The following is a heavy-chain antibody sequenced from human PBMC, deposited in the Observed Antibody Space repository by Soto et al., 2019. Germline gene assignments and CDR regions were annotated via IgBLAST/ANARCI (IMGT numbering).Heavy chain of an antibody. Sequence: SETLSLTCAVSGGSISSGGFSWSWLRQPPGKGLEWIGYIYHSGSTYYNPSLKSRVTISVDGSKNQFSLKLSSVTAADTAVYYCARGGDYYLDSWGQGTLVTVSS. J-gene: IGHJ4*02. CDR1: GGSISSGGFS. D-gene: IGHD4-17*01. V-gene: IGHV4-30-2*01. CDR2: IYHSGST. CDR3: ARGGDYYLDS.